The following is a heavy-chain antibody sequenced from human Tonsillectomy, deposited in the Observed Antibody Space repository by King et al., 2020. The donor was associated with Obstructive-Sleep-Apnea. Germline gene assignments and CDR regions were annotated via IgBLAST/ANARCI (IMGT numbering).Heavy chain of an antibody. CDR2: IYPGGDSDT. V-gene: IGHV5-51*01. J-gene: IGHJ4*02. D-gene: IGHD4-17*01. CDR1: GYSFTTYW. CDR3: ARLSVTIDY. Sequence: DVQLVESGAEVKMPGESLKISCKGSGYSFTTYWIGWVRQMPGKGLEWMGIIYPGGDSDTRYSPSFQGQVTISADKSVNTAYLQWRSLKASDTAMYYCARLSVTIDYWGQGTLVTVSS.